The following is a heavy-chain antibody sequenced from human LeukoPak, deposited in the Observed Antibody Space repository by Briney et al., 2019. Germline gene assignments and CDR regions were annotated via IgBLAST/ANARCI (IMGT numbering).Heavy chain of an antibody. J-gene: IGHJ4*02. D-gene: IGHD3-3*02. CDR3: ARDRLGPSFSVSHFDL. V-gene: IGHV3-20*04. Sequence: GGSLRLSCATSGFTFVDYGLSWVRRAPGKGLEWLCAINCNGAITDYADSVKGRFTISRDNAKNSLYLRMDSLRAEDTALYYCARDRLGPSFSVSHFDLWGQGTLVTVSS. CDR1: GFTFVDYG. CDR2: INCNGAIT.